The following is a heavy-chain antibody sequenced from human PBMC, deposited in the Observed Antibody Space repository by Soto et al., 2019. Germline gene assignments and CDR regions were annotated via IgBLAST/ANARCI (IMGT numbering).Heavy chain of an antibody. Sequence: PSETLSLTCTVSGGSISSSSYYWGWIRQPPGKGLEWIGSIYYSGSTYYNPSLKSRVTISVDTSKNQLSLKLSSVTAADTAVYYCARLEITTGILFDYWGQGTLVTVSS. CDR3: ARLEITTGILFDY. V-gene: IGHV4-39*01. D-gene: IGHD4-17*01. J-gene: IGHJ4*02. CDR2: IYYSGST. CDR1: GGSISSSSYY.